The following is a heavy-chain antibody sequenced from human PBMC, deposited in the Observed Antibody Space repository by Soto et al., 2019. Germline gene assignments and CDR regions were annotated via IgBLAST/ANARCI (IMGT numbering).Heavy chain of an antibody. CDR2: ISSSSSYI. Sequence: EVQLVESGGGLVKPGGSLRLSCAASGFTFSSYSMNWVRQAPGKGLEWVSSISSSSSYIYYADSVKGRFTISRDNAQNSLYQQMNSLRAEDTAVYYCARESPAVVRGVSFGMDVWGQGTTFTVS. V-gene: IGHV3-21*01. CDR3: ARESPAVVRGVSFGMDV. CDR1: GFTFSSYS. J-gene: IGHJ6*02. D-gene: IGHD3-10*01.